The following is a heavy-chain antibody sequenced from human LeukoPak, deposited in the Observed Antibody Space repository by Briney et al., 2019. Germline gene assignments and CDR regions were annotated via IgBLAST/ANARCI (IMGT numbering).Heavy chain of an antibody. V-gene: IGHV4-39*02. D-gene: IGHD2-2*01. CDR3: AREPIVVVPAATNY. J-gene: IGHJ4*02. Sequence: SETLSLTCTVSGGSISSSSYYWGWIRQPPGKGLEWIGSIYYSGSTYYNPSLKSRVTISVDTSKNQFSLKLSSVTAADTAVYYCAREPIVVVPAATNYWGQGILVTVSS. CDR2: IYYSGST. CDR1: GGSISSSSYY.